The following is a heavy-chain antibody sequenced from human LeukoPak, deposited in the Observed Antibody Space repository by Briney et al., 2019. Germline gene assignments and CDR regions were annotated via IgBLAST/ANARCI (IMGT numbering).Heavy chain of an antibody. CDR3: AKAAEDYYYDSSGYSGDY. V-gene: IGHV3-30-3*02. Sequence: GGSLRLSCTASGFTFGDYAMHWVRQAPGKGLEWVAVISYDGSNKYYADSVKGRFTISRDNSKNTLYLQMNSLRAEDSAVYYCAKAAEDYYYDSSGYSGDYWGQGTLVTVSS. D-gene: IGHD3-22*01. CDR1: GFTFGDYA. J-gene: IGHJ4*02. CDR2: ISYDGSNK.